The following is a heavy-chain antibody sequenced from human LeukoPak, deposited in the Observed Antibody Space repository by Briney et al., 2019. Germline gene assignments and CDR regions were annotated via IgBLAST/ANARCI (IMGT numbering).Heavy chain of an antibody. CDR1: GGSFSGYY. CDR2: INHRGST. D-gene: IGHD3-10*01. CDR3: ARGAPDGSGSFPFDY. Sequence: PSETLSLTCAVYGGSFSGYYWSWIPQSPGKGLEWIGEINHRGSTKYNPSLKSRVTISVDTSKNQFSLKLSSVTAADTAVYYCARGAPDGSGSFPFDYWGQGTLATVSS. V-gene: IGHV4-34*01. J-gene: IGHJ4*02.